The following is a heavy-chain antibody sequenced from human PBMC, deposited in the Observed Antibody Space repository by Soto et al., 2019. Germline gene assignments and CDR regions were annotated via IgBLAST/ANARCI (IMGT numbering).Heavy chain of an antibody. CDR1: GGSVSSGSYY. D-gene: IGHD6-13*01. CDR3: ARWAYRSSWYWFDP. V-gene: IGHV4-61*01. Sequence: TSETLSLTCTVSGGSVSSGSYYWSWIRQPPGKGLEWVGYIYYSGSTNYNPSLNSRVTISVDTSKNQFSLKLSSVTAADTAIYYCARWAYRSSWYWFDPWGQGTLVTVSS. J-gene: IGHJ5*02. CDR2: IYYSGST.